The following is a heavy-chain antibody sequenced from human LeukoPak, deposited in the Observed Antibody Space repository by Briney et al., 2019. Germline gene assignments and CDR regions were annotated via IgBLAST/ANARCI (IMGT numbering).Heavy chain of an antibody. D-gene: IGHD2-8*01. CDR3: ARDSRLLGYCTNGVCYSGY. J-gene: IGHJ4*02. CDR1: GGTFNNSA. CDR2: ISAYNGNT. Sequence: EASVKVSCKTSGGTFNNSAISWVRQAPGQGLEWMGWISAYNGNTNYAQKLQGRVTMTTDTSTSTAYMELRSLRSDDTAVYYCARDSRLLGYCTNGVCYSGYWGQGTLVTVSS. V-gene: IGHV1-18*01.